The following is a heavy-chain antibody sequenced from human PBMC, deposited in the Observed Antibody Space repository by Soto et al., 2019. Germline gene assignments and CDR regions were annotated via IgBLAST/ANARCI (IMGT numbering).Heavy chain of an antibody. CDR2: ISYDGSNK. Sequence: QVQLMESGGGVVQPGRSLRLSCEASGFTFSRSGMHWVRQAPGKGLEWVAVISYDGSNKYYTDSVKGRFTISRDNSKNTLYLQMNSLRAEDTAVYYCVKDLHRPGMNDYYGMDVWGQGTTVTVSS. CDR3: VKDLHRPGMNDYYGMDV. CDR1: GFTFSRSG. J-gene: IGHJ6*02. D-gene: IGHD6-13*01. V-gene: IGHV3-30*18.